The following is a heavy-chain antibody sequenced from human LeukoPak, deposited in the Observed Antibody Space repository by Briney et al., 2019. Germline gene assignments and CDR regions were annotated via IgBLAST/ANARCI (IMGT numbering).Heavy chain of an antibody. D-gene: IGHD1-14*01. CDR3: ARDLPEPSHRYNWFDP. CDR1: GGTFSSYA. J-gene: IGHJ5*02. V-gene: IGHV1-69*13. Sequence: SVKVSCKASGGTFSSYAISWVRQAPGQGLEWMGGIIPIFGTANYAQKFQGRVTITADESTSTAYMELSSLRSEDTAVYYCARDLPEPSHRYNWFDPWGQGTLVTVSS. CDR2: IIPIFGTA.